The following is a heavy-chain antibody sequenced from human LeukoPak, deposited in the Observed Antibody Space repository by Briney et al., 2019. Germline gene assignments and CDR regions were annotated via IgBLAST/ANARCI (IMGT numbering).Heavy chain of an antibody. Sequence: ASVKVSCKASGGTFSSYAISWVRQAPGQGLEWMGGIIPIFGTANYAQKFQGRVTITTDEPTSTAYMELSSLRSEDTAVYYCARDGTTGTTFDYWGQGTLVTVSS. V-gene: IGHV1-69*05. CDR1: GGTFSSYA. CDR3: ARDGTTGTTFDY. CDR2: IIPIFGTA. J-gene: IGHJ4*02. D-gene: IGHD1-1*01.